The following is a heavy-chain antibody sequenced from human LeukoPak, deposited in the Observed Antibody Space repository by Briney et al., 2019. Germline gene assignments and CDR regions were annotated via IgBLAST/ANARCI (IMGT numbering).Heavy chain of an antibody. D-gene: IGHD2-2*01. Sequence: RSQTLSPTCAISGDSVSSNSVTWHWIRQSPSRGLEWLGRTYYRSTWYNDYAVSVRGRITVNPDTSKNQFSLHLNSVTPEDTAVYYCARRLTQYDCFDPWGQGILVTVSS. CDR2: TYYRSTWYN. J-gene: IGHJ5*02. V-gene: IGHV6-1*01. CDR1: GDSVSSNSVT. CDR3: ARRLTQYDCFDP.